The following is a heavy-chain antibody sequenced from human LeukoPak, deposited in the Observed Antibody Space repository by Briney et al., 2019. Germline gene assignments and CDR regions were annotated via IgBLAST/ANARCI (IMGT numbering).Heavy chain of an antibody. V-gene: IGHV3-30*18. CDR1: GFTVSSSY. CDR3: AKLAEYAYSSGWFDY. Sequence: GGSLRLSCAASGFTVSSSYMSWVRQVPGKGLEWVAVISYDGSHKYCADSVKGRFTISRDNSKNTLYLQMNSLRAEDTAVYYCAKLAEYAYSSGWFDYWGQGTLVTVSS. D-gene: IGHD6-19*01. J-gene: IGHJ4*02. CDR2: ISYDGSHK.